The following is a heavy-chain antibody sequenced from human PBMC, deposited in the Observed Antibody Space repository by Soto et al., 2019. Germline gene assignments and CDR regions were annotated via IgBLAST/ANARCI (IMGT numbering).Heavy chain of an antibody. CDR3: ARRAAAGRSFDY. J-gene: IGHJ4*02. CDR1: GFTFSDYY. D-gene: IGHD6-13*01. V-gene: IGHV3-11*01. Sequence: PGGSLRLSCAASGFTFSDYYMTWIRQAPGKGLEWVSYISSSGNSIYYADSVRGRFTVSRDNAKNSLFLQMNSLRAEDTVVYYCARRAAAGRSFDYWGLGTLVTVSS. CDR2: ISSSGNSI.